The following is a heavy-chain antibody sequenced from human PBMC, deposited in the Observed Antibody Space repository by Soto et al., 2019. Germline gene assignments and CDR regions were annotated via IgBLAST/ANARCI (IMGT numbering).Heavy chain of an antibody. CDR3: AKAELPDSSGWYVY. V-gene: IGHV3-30*18. D-gene: IGHD6-19*01. CDR1: GFTFSSYG. J-gene: IGHJ4*02. CDR2: ISYDGSNK. Sequence: GGSLRLSCAASGFTFSSYGMHWVRQAPGKGLEWVAFISYDGSNKYYADSVKGRFTISRDNSKNTLYLQMNSLRAEDTAVYYCAKAELPDSSGWYVYWGQGTLVTVSS.